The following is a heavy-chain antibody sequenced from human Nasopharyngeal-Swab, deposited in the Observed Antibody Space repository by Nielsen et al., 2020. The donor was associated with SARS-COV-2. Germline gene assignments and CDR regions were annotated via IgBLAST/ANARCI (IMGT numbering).Heavy chain of an antibody. J-gene: IGHJ3*02. CDR1: GYTFTDYY. CDR2: INPNSGGT. V-gene: IGHV1-2*06. CDR3: ARKYYGDYGISAFDI. D-gene: IGHD4-17*01. Sequence: ASVKVSCKASGYTFTDYYMHWVRQAPGQGFEWMGRINPNSGGTNYAQKFQGRVTMTRDTSISTAYMELSRLRSDDTAVYYCARKYYGDYGISAFDIWGQGTMVTVSS.